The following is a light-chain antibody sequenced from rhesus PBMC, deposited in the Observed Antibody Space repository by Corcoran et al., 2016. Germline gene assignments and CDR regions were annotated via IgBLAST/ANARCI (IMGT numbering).Light chain of an antibody. Sequence: DIQMTQSPSSLSASVGDRVIITCRARDNVNNFLNWYQQKQGKAPKFLIYKASTLQSEVPSRFSGSGAGTDYTFTINNLQPEDVATYFCQHGYGAPWTFGQGTKVEIK. CDR3: QHGYGAPWT. CDR2: KAS. CDR1: DNVNNF. J-gene: IGKJ1*01. V-gene: IGKV1-74*01.